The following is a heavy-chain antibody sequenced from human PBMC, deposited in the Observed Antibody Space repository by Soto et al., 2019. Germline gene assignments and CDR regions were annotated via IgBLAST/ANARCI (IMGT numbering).Heavy chain of an antibody. Sequence: GGSLRLSCAASGFTFSSYGINWVRQAPGKGLEWVSGISGSGDSAHYADSVKGRFTISRDNSKNTLYLQMNSLRAEDTAVYYCVKQAPYTKSWYEFPHWGQ. CDR2: ISGSGDSA. CDR1: GFTFSSYG. V-gene: IGHV3-23*01. D-gene: IGHD6-13*01. CDR3: VKQAPYTKSWYEFPH. J-gene: IGHJ1*01.